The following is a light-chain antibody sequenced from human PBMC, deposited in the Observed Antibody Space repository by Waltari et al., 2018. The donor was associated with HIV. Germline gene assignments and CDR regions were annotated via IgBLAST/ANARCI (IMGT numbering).Light chain of an antibody. CDR3: HPRSNWPGT. Sequence: EIALTQSPATLSLSQGARATLSCRASQTVTSSLVWFQQKPGQPPRLLTDDASFRATGIPARFSGSGSGTDFTLTIRSLEAEDSAVYYCHPRSNWPGTFGQGTNLEI. V-gene: IGKV3-11*01. CDR1: QTVTSS. J-gene: IGKJ2*01. CDR2: DAS.